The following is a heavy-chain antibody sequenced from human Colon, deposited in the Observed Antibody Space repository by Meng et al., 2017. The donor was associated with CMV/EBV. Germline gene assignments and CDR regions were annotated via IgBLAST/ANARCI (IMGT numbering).Heavy chain of an antibody. Sequence: LSCAAAGFTFTDCAMSWGRQTPGKGLECVSVVYGGTGSTYYADSVKGRFAISRENSENTVYLEMNSLRVEDTAIYYCAKGWDVAGLDNWGQGTLVTVSS. CDR2: VYGGTGST. CDR1: GFTFTDCA. D-gene: IGHD6-19*01. V-gene: IGHV3-23*03. CDR3: AKGWDVAGLDN. J-gene: IGHJ4*02.